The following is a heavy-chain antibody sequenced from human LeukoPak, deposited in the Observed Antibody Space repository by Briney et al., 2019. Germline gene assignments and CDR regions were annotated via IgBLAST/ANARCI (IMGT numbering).Heavy chain of an antibody. CDR1: GFTFSSYG. D-gene: IGHD1-7*01. Sequence: GGSLRLSCAASGFTFSSYGMHWVRQAPGKGLEWVAGIWYDGSNKYYADSVKGRFTISRDNSKNTLYLQMNSLRAEDTAVYYCARDEQTTFPYYYYMDVWGKGTTVTVSS. V-gene: IGHV3-33*01. CDR3: ARDEQTTFPYYYYMDV. CDR2: IWYDGSNK. J-gene: IGHJ6*03.